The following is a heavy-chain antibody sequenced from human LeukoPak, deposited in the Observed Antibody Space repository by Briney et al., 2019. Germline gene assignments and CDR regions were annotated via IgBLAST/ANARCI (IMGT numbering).Heavy chain of an antibody. Sequence: SETLSLTCTVSGGSISSYYWSWIRQPPGKGLEWIGYIYYSGSTNYNPSLKSRVTISVDTSKNQFSLKLSSVTAAGTAVYYCARGPPGGYYYGMDVWGQGTTVTVSS. CDR2: IYYSGST. D-gene: IGHD2-15*01. CDR3: ARGPPGGYYYGMDV. CDR1: GGSISSYY. J-gene: IGHJ6*02. V-gene: IGHV4-59*01.